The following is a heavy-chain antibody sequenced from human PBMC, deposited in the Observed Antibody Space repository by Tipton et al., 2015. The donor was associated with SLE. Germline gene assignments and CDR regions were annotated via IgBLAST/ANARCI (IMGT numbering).Heavy chain of an antibody. V-gene: IGHV4-59*01. CDR2: LYYSGST. CDR3: ARILSPFYYDSTRGSFDI. Sequence: TLSLTCTISDGSISSYFWSWIRQPPGKGLEWIGYLYYSGSTNYNPSLKSRVTISADTSKNQFSLKLSSVTAADTAVYYCARILSPFYYDSTRGSFDIWGQGTMVTVSS. J-gene: IGHJ3*02. CDR1: DGSISSYF. D-gene: IGHD3-22*01.